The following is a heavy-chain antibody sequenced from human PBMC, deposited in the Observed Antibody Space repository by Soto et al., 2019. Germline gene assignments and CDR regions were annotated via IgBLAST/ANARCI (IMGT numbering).Heavy chain of an antibody. J-gene: IGHJ6*02. CDR3: ARGYCSGGSCYSGGMDV. CDR1: GGSISSSNW. CDR2: IYHSGST. Sequence: SETLSLTCAVSGGSISSSNWWSWVRQPPGKGLEWIGEIYHSGSTNYNPSLKSRVTISVDKSKNQFSLKLSSVTAADTAVYYCARGYCSGGSCYSGGMDVWGQGTTVTISS. D-gene: IGHD2-15*01. V-gene: IGHV4-4*02.